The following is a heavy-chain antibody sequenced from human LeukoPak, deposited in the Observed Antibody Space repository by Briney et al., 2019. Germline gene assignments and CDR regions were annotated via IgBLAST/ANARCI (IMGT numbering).Heavy chain of an antibody. J-gene: IGHJ3*02. V-gene: IGHV4-59*01. CDR3: ARRRSWPDAFDI. CDR2: LYDSGST. Sequence: SETLSLTCTVSGGSISSYYWSWIRQPPGKGLEWIGYLYDSGSTNYNPSLKSRVTISVDTSKNQFSLKVSSVTAADTAVYYCARRRSWPDAFDIWGQGAMVAVSS. CDR1: GGSISSYY. D-gene: IGHD1-26*01.